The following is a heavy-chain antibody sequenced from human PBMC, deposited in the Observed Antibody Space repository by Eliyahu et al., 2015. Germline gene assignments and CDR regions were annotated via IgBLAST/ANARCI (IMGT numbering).Heavy chain of an antibody. D-gene: IGHD4-23*01. Sequence: QVQLVESGGGVVQPGTSLXLSCAVSGFXFXSWGXPGXPQAPGKGLEWGGSYXHMMEVKKYYGDSVKGRFTISRDNSKNTVFLEMDSLRTEDTAVYYCAKVRRERRTLTPDFDYWGQGTLVTVSS. CDR3: AKVRRERRTLTPDFDY. J-gene: IGHJ4*02. CDR2: XHMMEVK. CDR1: GFXFXSWG. V-gene: IGHV3-30*18.